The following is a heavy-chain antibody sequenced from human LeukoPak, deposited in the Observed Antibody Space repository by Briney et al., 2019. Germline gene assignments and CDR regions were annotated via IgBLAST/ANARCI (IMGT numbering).Heavy chain of an antibody. J-gene: IGHJ5*02. CDR2: IYYSGST. V-gene: IGHV4-59*01. CDR3: ARGHPSYVFPFDP. Sequence: PSETLSLTCTVSGGSISSYYWSWIRQPPGKGLEWIGYIYYSGSTNYNPSLKSRVTISVDTSKNQFSLKLSSVTAADTAVYYCARGHPSYVFPFDPWGQGTLVTVSS. CDR1: GGSISSYY. D-gene: IGHD3-16*01.